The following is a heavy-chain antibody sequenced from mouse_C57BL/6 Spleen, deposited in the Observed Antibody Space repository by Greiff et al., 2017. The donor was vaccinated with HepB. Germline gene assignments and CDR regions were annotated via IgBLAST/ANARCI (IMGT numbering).Heavy chain of an antibody. Sequence: EVKLMESGGGLVKPGGSLKLSCAASGFTFSSYAMSWVRQTPEKRLEWVATISDGGSYTYYPDNVKGRFTISRDNAKNNLYLQMSHLKSEDTAMYYCARDEGSSSYYFDYWGQGTTLTVSS. J-gene: IGHJ2*01. D-gene: IGHD1-1*01. CDR3: ARDEGSSSYYFDY. V-gene: IGHV5-4*01. CDR2: ISDGGSYT. CDR1: GFTFSSYA.